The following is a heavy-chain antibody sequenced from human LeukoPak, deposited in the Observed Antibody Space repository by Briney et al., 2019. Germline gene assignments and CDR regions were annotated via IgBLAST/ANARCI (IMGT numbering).Heavy chain of an antibody. CDR1: GFTFSSHE. J-gene: IGHJ4*02. CDR2: IGTAGNT. CDR3: ARSKSDSSAWTDFEH. Sequence: GGSLRLSCAASGFTFSSHEMHWVRQPTGKGLEWVSVIGTAGNTYYADSVKGRFTISRENAKNSLYLQMDNLRAGDTAVYYCARSKSDSSAWTDFEHWGQGTLVAVSS. V-gene: IGHV3-13*01. D-gene: IGHD6-19*01.